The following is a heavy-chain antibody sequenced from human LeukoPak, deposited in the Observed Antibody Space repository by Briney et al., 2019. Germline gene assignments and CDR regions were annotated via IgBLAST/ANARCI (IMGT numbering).Heavy chain of an antibody. J-gene: IGHJ4*02. Sequence: ETLSLTCTVSGDSINSLDLWSWVRQAPGKGLEWVSAISGSGGSTYYADSVKGRFTISRDNSKNTLYLQMNSLRAEDTAVYYCAKAPTIVDNRYFGYWGQGTLVTVSS. CDR3: AKAPTIVDNRYFGY. D-gene: IGHD1-26*01. V-gene: IGHV3-23*01. CDR2: ISGSGGST. CDR1: GDSINSLD.